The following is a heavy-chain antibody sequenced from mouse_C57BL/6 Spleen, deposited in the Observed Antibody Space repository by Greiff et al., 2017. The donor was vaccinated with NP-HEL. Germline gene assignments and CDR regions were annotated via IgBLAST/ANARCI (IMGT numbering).Heavy chain of an antibody. J-gene: IGHJ1*03. CDR3: ARYPLTGTDWYFDV. V-gene: IGHV1-52*01. CDR1: GYTFTSYW. D-gene: IGHD4-1*01. CDR2: IDPSDSET. Sequence: QVQLKQSGAELVRPGSSVKLSCKASGYTFTSYWMHWVKQRPIQGLEWIGNIDPSDSETHYNQKFKDKATLTVDKSSSTAYMQLSSLTSEDSAVYYCARYPLTGTDWYFDVWGTGTTVTVSS.